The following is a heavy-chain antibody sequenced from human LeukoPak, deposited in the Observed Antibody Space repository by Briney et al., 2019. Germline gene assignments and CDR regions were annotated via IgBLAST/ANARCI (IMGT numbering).Heavy chain of an antibody. CDR3: ASSSDNSNLVDYYMDV. D-gene: IGHD4-11*01. CDR2: ISSSSSYI. CDR1: GFTFSSYS. Sequence: GGSLRLSCAASGFTFSSYSMNWVRQAPGKGLEWVSSISSSSSYIYYADSVKGRFTISRDNAKNSLYLQMNSLRAEDTAVYYCASSSDNSNLVDYYMDVWGKGTTVTVSS. V-gene: IGHV3-21*01. J-gene: IGHJ6*03.